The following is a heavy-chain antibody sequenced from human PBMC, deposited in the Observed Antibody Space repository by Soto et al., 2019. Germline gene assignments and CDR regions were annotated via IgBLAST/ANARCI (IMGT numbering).Heavy chain of an antibody. J-gene: IGHJ6*02. Sequence: ASVKVSCKASGYTFTSYGISWVRQAPGQGLEWMGWISAYNGNTNYAQKLQGRVTMTTDTSTSTAYMELRSLRSDDTAVYYCARLRRIVTSTVTPFFYYYGMDVWGQGTTVTVSS. CDR3: ARLRRIVTSTVTPFFYYYGMDV. V-gene: IGHV1-18*01. D-gene: IGHD4-4*01. CDR1: GYTFTSYG. CDR2: ISAYNGNT.